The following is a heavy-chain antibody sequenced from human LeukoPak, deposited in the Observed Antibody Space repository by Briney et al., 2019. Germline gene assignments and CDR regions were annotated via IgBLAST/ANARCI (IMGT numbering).Heavy chain of an antibody. CDR2: IYSGGST. D-gene: IGHD2-15*01. J-gene: IGHJ6*03. CDR1: GFNFSSYW. V-gene: IGHV3-53*01. CDR3: ARVLRYCSGGNCYSGGLGYMDV. Sequence: PGGSLRHTCAASGFNFSSYWMNWVRQAPGKGLECISVIYSGGSTDYADSVKGRFTISRDNAKNSLYLQMNSLRAEDTAVYYCARVLRYCSGGNCYSGGLGYMDVWGKGTTVTISS.